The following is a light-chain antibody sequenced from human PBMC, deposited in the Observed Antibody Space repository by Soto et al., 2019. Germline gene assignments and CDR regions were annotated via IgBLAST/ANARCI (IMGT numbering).Light chain of an antibody. CDR1: QAIYNY. CDR3: QKVHSPPLT. V-gene: IGKV1-27*01. CDR2: AAS. Sequence: DIQMTQSPSSLSASVGDRVTITCRASQAIYNYLAWYQQKPGKVPKLLINAASALQSGVPPRFSGSGSGTDFTLTISSLQPEDVATYYCQKVHSPPLTFGGGTKVEIK. J-gene: IGKJ4*01.